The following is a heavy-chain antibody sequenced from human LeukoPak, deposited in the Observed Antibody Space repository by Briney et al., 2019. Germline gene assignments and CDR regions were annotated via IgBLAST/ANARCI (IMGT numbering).Heavy chain of an antibody. J-gene: IGHJ4*02. D-gene: IGHD3-22*01. Sequence: ASVKVSCKASGGTFSSYAISWVRQAPGQGLEWMGGIIPIFGTANYAQKFQGRVTITADESTSTAYMELSSLRSEDTAVYYCARDAAGIYDSSGYYFSKYWGQGTLVTVSS. CDR2: IIPIFGTA. CDR3: ARDAAGIYDSSGYYFSKY. V-gene: IGHV1-69*13. CDR1: GGTFSSYA.